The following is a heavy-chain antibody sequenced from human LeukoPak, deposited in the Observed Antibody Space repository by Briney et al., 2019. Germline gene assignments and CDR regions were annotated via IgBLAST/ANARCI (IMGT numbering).Heavy chain of an antibody. CDR1: GYSFSSYW. CDR2: IDPSDSYT. CDR3: ARHQQLGYYFDY. D-gene: IGHD6-13*01. V-gene: IGHV5-10-1*01. Sequence: GESLKISCKGSGYSFSSYWIGWVRQMPGKGLEWMGRIDPSDSYTNYSPSFQGHVTISADKSISTAYLQWSSLKASDTAMYYCARHQQLGYYFDYWGQGTLVTVSS. J-gene: IGHJ4*02.